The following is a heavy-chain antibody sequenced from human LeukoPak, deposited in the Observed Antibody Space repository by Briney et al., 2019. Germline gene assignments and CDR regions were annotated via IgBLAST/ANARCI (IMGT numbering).Heavy chain of an antibody. D-gene: IGHD3/OR15-3a*01. CDR2: ISYDGSNK. CDR3: AREWTRTGPFDY. V-gene: IGHV3-30*03. Sequence: PGGSLRLSCAASGFTFSSYGMHWVRQAPGKGLEWVAVISYDGSNKYYADSVKGRSTISRDNSKNTLYLQMNSLRAEDTAVYYCAREWTRTGPFDYWGQGTLVTVSS. J-gene: IGHJ4*02. CDR1: GFTFSSYG.